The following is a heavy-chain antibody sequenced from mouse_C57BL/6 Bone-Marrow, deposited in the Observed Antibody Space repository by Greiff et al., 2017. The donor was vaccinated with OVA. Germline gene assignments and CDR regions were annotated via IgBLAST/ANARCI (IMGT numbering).Heavy chain of an antibody. D-gene: IGHD1-1*01. V-gene: IGHV1-54*01. CDR1: GYAFTNYL. J-gene: IGHJ4*01. CDR3: ARWCYYYGSSYGYYAMDY. CDR2: INPGSGGT. Sequence: QVQLQQSGAELVRPGPSVKVSCKASGYAFTNYLIEWVKQRPGQGLEWIGVINPGSGGTNYNEKIKGKATMTADKSSSTAYMQLSSLTSEDSAVYFCARWCYYYGSSYGYYAMDYWGQGTSVTVSS.